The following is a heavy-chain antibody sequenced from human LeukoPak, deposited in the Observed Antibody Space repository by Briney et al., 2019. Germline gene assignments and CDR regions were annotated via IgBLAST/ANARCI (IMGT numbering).Heavy chain of an antibody. CDR2: IAADGKDK. Sequence: GGSLRLSCAASGFTFSSYAMHWVRQAPGKGLEWVAVIAADGKDKHHADSVRGRFTISRDNSKNTLYLQMNSLRTEDTAVYYCARDRGRIAVYYFDYWGQRTLVTVSS. CDR1: GFTFSSYA. J-gene: IGHJ4*02. CDR3: ARDRGRIAVYYFDY. V-gene: IGHV3-30*04. D-gene: IGHD6-19*01.